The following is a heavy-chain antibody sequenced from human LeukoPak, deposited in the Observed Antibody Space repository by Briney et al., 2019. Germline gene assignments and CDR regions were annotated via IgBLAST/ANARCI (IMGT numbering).Heavy chain of an antibody. V-gene: IGHV3-11*01. CDR1: GFTFSDYY. J-gene: IGHJ6*02. D-gene: IGHD2-2*01. CDR3: AIIPLVVPAATNLLGVDSYYYGMDV. Sequence: PGGSLRLSCAASGFTFSDYYMSWIRQAPGKGLEWVSYISSSGSTIYYADSVKGRFTISRDNAKNSLYLQMNSLRAEDTAVYYCAIIPLVVPAATNLLGVDSYYYGMDVWGQGTAVTVSS. CDR2: ISSSGSTI.